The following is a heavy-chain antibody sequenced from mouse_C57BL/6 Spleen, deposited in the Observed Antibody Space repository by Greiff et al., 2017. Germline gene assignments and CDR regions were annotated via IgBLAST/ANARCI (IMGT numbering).Heavy chain of an antibody. CDR3: ARGDSSGHWYFDV. V-gene: IGHV1-69*01. D-gene: IGHD3-2*02. CDR2: IDPSDSYT. J-gene: IGHJ1*03. CDR1: GYTFTSYW. Sequence: QVQLQQPGAELVMPGASVKLSCKASGYTFTSYWMHWVKQRPGQGLEWIGEIDPSDSYTNYNQKFKGKSTLTVDKSSSTAYMQLSSLISEDSAVYYCARGDSSGHWYFDVWGTGTTVTVSS.